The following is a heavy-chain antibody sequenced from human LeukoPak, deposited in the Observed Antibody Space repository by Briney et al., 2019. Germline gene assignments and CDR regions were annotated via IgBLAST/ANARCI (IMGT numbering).Heavy chain of an antibody. CDR1: GYSISSGYY. Sequence: PSETLSLTCTVSGYSISSGYYWGWIRQPPGKGLEWIGSIYHSGSTYYNPSLKSRVTISVDTSKNQFSLKLSSVTAADTAVYYCARVLGYYYDSSGYFSPIDYWGQGTLVTVSS. CDR3: ARVLGYYYDSSGYFSPIDY. J-gene: IGHJ4*02. D-gene: IGHD3-22*01. V-gene: IGHV4-38-2*02. CDR2: IYHSGST.